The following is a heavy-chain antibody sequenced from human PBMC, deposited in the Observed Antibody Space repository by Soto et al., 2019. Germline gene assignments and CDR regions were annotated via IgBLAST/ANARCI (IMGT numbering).Heavy chain of an antibody. CDR2: INSRTGVT. D-gene: IGHD4-17*01. CDR1: GYTFTGYY. Sequence: QVQLVQSGTEVKMPGASVKVSCKASGYTFTGYYMHWVRQVPGQGLEWMGWINSRTGVTNYAQKVQGWVTMTRDQSISPAYMEVSRLQSDDPAVYYCARDGGEYGDYDYRGQGTLVTVSS. V-gene: IGHV1-2*04. CDR3: ARDGGEYGDYDY. J-gene: IGHJ4*02.